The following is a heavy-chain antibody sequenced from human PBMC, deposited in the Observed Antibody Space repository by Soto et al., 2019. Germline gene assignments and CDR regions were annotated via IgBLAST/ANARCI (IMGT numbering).Heavy chain of an antibody. J-gene: IGHJ4*02. D-gene: IGHD3-22*01. V-gene: IGHV3-33*01. CDR1: GFTFSSYG. CDR3: ARGTYYYDSSGYLDFDY. Sequence: PGGSLRLSCAASGFTFSSYGMHWVRQAPGKGLEWVAVIWYDGSNKYYADSVKGRFTISRDNSKNTLYLQMNSLRAEDTAVYYCARGTYYYDSSGYLDFDYWGQGTLVTVSS. CDR2: IWYDGSNK.